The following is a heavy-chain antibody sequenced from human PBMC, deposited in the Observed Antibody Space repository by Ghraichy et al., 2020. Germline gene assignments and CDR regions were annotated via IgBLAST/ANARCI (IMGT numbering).Heavy chain of an antibody. J-gene: IGHJ6*02. CDR1: GFSLSTSGMC. D-gene: IGHD2-21*01. V-gene: IGHV2-70*01. CDR2: MAWDDDK. CDR3: SRIPYYPHYGMDV. Sequence: SGPTLVKPTQTLTLTCTFSGFSLSTSGMCVSWIRQPPGKALDWLAFMAWDDDKYYSTSLKTRLTISKDTSNNQVVLAMTNMDPVDTATYFCSRIPYYPHYGMDVWGQGTTVTVSS.